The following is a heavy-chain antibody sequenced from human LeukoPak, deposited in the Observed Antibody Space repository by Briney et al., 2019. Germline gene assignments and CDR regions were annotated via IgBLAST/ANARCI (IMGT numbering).Heavy chain of an antibody. CDR3: TREGARGYSYGPLYFYYGMDV. Sequence: PGGSLRLSCAASGFTLSSYWMHWVRQAPGKGLVWVSRINSDVSSTTYADSVKGRFTISRDNAKNTLYLQMNSLRVEDTAVYYCTREGARGYSYGPLYFYYGMDVWGQGTTVTVSS. CDR1: GFTLSSYW. J-gene: IGHJ6*02. D-gene: IGHD5-18*01. CDR2: INSDVSST. V-gene: IGHV3-74*01.